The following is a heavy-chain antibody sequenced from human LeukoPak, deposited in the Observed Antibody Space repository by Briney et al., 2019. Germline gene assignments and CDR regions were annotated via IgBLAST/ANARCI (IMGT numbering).Heavy chain of an antibody. D-gene: IGHD2/OR15-2a*01. CDR1: GFTFSSYA. J-gene: IGHJ4*02. V-gene: IGHV3-23*01. CDR3: AKDRNSWPTNFDS. CDR2: ISSSGGTT. Sequence: GGSLRLSCAASGFTFSSYAVNWVRDAPGKGLEWVSAISSSGGTTYYADSVKGRFSISRDNSKNMLYLQMNSLRAGDTAVYYCAKDRNSWPTNFDSWGQGTLVTVSA.